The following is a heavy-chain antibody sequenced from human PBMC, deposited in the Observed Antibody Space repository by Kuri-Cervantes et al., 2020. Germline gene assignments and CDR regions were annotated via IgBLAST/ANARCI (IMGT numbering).Heavy chain of an antibody. V-gene: IGHV2-26*01. Sequence: SGPTLVKPTETLTLTCTVSGFSLSNARMGVSWIRQPPGKALEWLAHIFSNDEKSYSTSLKSRLTISKDTSKSQVVLTMTNMDPVDTATYYCARTALGYCSGGSCLYDAFDIWGQGTMVTVSS. J-gene: IGHJ3*02. CDR1: GFSLSNARMG. D-gene: IGHD2-15*01. CDR3: ARTALGYCSGGSCLYDAFDI. CDR2: IFSNDEK.